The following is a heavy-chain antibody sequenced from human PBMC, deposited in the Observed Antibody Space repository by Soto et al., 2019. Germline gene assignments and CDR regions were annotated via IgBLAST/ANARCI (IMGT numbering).Heavy chain of an antibody. CDR3: AREGEGDSFDY. D-gene: IGHD2-21*02. J-gene: IGHJ4*02. CDR2: INHSGST. V-gene: IGHV4-34*01. CDR1: GGSFSGYY. Sequence: QVQLQQWGAGLLKPSETLSLTCAVYGGSFSGYYWSWIRQPPGKGLEWIGEINHSGSTNYNPSLKSRVAVSVDTTKNQFSPKLSSVTAADTAVYYCAREGEGDSFDYWGQGTLVTVSS.